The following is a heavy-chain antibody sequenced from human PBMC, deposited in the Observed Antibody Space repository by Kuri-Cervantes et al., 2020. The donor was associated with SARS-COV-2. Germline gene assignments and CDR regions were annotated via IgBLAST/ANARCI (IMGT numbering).Heavy chain of an antibody. CDR1: GFTFSSYA. D-gene: IGHD1-26*01. CDR3: ARDREWELLHAGAFDI. CDR2: ISYDGRNK. Sequence: GSLRLSCAASGFTFSSYAMHWVRQAPGKGLEWVAVISYDGRNKYYADSVKGRFTISRDNSKNTLYLQMNSLRAEDTAVYYCARDREWELLHAGAFDIWGQGKMVNVSS. J-gene: IGHJ3*02. V-gene: IGHV3-30*04.